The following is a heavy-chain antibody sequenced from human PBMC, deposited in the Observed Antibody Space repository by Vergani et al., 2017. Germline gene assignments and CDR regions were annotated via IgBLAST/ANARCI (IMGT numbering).Heavy chain of an antibody. D-gene: IGHD5-24*01. V-gene: IGHV3-23*01. CDR3: AKSGWLQHFGAHYFDS. J-gene: IGHJ4*02. CDR2: LTASGSGI. Sequence: EVQLLESGGRLVQPGGSLRLSCVASGFAFSRYAMSWVRQAPGKGLEWVSGLTASGSGISYADSVRGRFTISRDNSKNTLFLQMDSLRAEATAVYYCAKSGWLQHFGAHYFDSWGQGILVTVSS. CDR1: GFAFSRYA.